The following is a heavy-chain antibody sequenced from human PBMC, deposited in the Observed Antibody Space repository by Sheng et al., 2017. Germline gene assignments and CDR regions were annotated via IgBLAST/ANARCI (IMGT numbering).Heavy chain of an antibody. CDR2: ISASGGST. V-gene: IGHV3-23*04. CDR3: AKVAGTDVSLPKDY. CDR1: GFTFSSYA. D-gene: IGHD6-19*01. J-gene: IGHJ4*02. Sequence: EVQLVESGGGLVQPGGSLRLSCAASGFTFSSYAMSWVRQAPGKGLEWVSGISASGGSTDYADSMKGRFTISRDNSKNTLYLQMNSLSAEDTAVYYCAKVAGTDVSLPKDYWGQGTLVTVSS.